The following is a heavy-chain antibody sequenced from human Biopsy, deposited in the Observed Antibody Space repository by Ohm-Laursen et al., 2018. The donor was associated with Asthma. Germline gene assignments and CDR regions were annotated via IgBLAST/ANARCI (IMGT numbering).Heavy chain of an antibody. Sequence: SLRLSCSASGFTLSSYGMHWVRQAPGKGLEWVAVIWYDGSNKYYADSVKGRFTISRDNSKNTLYLQMNSLRAEDTAVYYCARKARHGDYDFDYWVQGTLVTVSS. CDR2: IWYDGSNK. V-gene: IGHV3-33*01. J-gene: IGHJ4*02. CDR3: ARKARHGDYDFDY. CDR1: GFTLSSYG. D-gene: IGHD4-17*01.